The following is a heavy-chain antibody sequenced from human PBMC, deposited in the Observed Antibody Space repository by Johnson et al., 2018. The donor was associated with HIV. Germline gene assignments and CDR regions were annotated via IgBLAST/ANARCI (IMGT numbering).Heavy chain of an antibody. CDR2: IWYDGSNK. D-gene: IGHD7-27*01. CDR3: ARQLATGDDAFDI. CDR1: GFTFSSYG. Sequence: QVQLVESGGGVVQPGRSLRLSCAASGFTFSSYGMHWVRQAPGKGLEWVAVIWYDGSNKYYTDSVKGRFTISRDNSKNTRYLQMNSLRAEDTAVYYCARQLATGDDAFDIWGQGTMVTVSS. J-gene: IGHJ3*02. V-gene: IGHV3-33*01.